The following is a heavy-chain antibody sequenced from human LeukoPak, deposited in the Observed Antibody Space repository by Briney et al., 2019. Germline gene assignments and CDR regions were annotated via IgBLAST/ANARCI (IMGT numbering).Heavy chain of an antibody. CDR2: IFSNDEK. D-gene: IGHD3-3*01. V-gene: IGHV2-26*01. J-gene: IGHJ4*02. Sequence: ESGPTLVNPTETLTLTCTVSGFSLSNARMGVSWIRQPPGKALEWLAHIFSNDEKSYSTSLKSRLTISKDTSKSQVVLTMTNMDPVDTATYYCAQMSDFWSGYYIHYWGQGTLVTVSS. CDR1: GFSLSNARMG. CDR3: AQMSDFWSGYYIHY.